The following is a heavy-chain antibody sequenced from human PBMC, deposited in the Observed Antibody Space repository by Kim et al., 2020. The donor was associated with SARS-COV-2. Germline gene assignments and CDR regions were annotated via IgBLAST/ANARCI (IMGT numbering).Heavy chain of an antibody. Sequence: KSHPHLRSRVTRAVDTSKNQFSLQLSSVTAADTAVYYCAHGGGIVGAIYYWGQGTLVTVSS. CDR3: AHGGGIVGAIYY. J-gene: IGHJ4*02. V-gene: IGHV4-4*09. D-gene: IGHD1-26*01.